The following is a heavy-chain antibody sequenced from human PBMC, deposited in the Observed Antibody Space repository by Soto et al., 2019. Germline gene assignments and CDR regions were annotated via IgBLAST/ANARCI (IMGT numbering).Heavy chain of an antibody. V-gene: IGHV1-18*01. CDR1: GYTFTSYG. CDR3: ARVSADSSGWSKGRYYYYYYGMDV. CDR2: ISAYNGNT. D-gene: IGHD6-19*01. J-gene: IGHJ6*02. Sequence: QVQLVQSGAEVKKPGASVKVSCKASGYTFTSYGISWVRQAPGQGLEWMGWISAYNGNTNYAQKLQGRVTMTTDTSTSTAYMELRSLRSDDTAVYYCARVSADSSGWSKGRYYYYYYGMDVWGQGTTVTVSS.